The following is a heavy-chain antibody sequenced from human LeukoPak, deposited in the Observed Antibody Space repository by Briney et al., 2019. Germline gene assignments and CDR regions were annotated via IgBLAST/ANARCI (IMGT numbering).Heavy chain of an antibody. CDR1: GFTLSSNH. Sequence: GGSLTLSCAPSGFTLSSNHMSWVRQAPGTGLEWVSVIYSGGTTYYADSVKGRFTISRDNSKNTLYLQMNSLSSEETAVYYCARTIDNRGQGTLVTVSS. J-gene: IGHJ4*02. CDR3: ARTIDN. CDR2: IYSGGTT. V-gene: IGHV3-66*01.